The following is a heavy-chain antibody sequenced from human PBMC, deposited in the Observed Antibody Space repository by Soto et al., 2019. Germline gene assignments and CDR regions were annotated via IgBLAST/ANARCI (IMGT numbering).Heavy chain of an antibody. CDR3: AKELSRKACGMDI. V-gene: IGHV3-21*01. CDR1: GFTFSSYS. Sequence: GGSLTLSCAASGFTFSSYSMNWVRQAPGKGLEWVASISNSRSYIYYADSVKGRFTISRDNSKNTLYLQMNSLRAEDTAVYYCAKELSRKACGMDICAQPIT. J-gene: IGHJ6*02. CDR2: ISNSRSYI.